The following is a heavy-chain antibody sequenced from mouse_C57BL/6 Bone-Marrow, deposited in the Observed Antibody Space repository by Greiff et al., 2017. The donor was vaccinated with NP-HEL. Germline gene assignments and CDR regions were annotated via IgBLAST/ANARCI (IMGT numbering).Heavy chain of an antibody. CDR2: FYPGSGSI. V-gene: IGHV1-62-2*01. CDR3: ARHEDLRTTVVATHFDY. Sequence: QVQLKQSGAELVKPGASVKLSCKASCYTFTEYTIHWVKQRSGQGLEWIGWFYPGSGSIKYNEKFKDKATLTADKSSSTVYMELSRLTSEDSAVYFCARHEDLRTTVVATHFDYWGQGTTLTVSS. D-gene: IGHD1-1*01. CDR1: CYTFTEYT. J-gene: IGHJ2*01.